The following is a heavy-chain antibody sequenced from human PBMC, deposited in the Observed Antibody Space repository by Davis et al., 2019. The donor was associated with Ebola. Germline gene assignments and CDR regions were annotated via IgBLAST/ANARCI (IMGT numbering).Heavy chain of an antibody. CDR2: ISSDSDYI. J-gene: IGHJ4*02. CDR1: GFTFSTYS. D-gene: IGHD3-16*01. Sequence: GESLKISCAASGFTFSTYSMSWVRQASGKGLEWVSSISSDSDYIYYADSAKGRFTISRDNAKTSVYLQMDSLRVEDTALYYCARLYDVVGATIAYWGQGTLVTVSS. V-gene: IGHV3-21*01. CDR3: ARLYDVVGATIAY.